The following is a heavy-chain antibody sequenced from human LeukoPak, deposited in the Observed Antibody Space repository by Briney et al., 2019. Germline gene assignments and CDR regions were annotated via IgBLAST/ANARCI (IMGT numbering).Heavy chain of an antibody. D-gene: IGHD1-1*01. J-gene: IGHJ4*02. CDR3: ETAIQLRPF. V-gene: IGHV3-30*03. Sequence: GGSLRLSCAASEFSVGSNYMTWVSQAPGKGLEWVTIISYHGNHIFYADSVKGRFTISRDNSKNTLYLQMNGLRPEDTAVYYCETAIQLRPFWGQGTLVTVSS. CDR1: EFSVGSNY. CDR2: ISYHGNHI.